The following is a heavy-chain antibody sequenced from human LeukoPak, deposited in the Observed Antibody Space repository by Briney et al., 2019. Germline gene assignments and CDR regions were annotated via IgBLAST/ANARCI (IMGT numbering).Heavy chain of an antibody. CDR2: IYWNDDK. V-gene: IGHV2-5*01. J-gene: IGHJ4*02. CDR3: AHLYCSGGSCYPWYFDY. D-gene: IGHD2-15*01. CDR1: GFSLSTSGVG. Sequence: SGPTLVKPTQTLTLTCTFSGFSLSTSGVGVGWMRQPPGKALEWLALIYWNDDKRYSPSLKSRLTITKDTSKNQVVLTMTNMDPVDTATYYCAHLYCSGGSCYPWYFDYWGQGTLVTVSS.